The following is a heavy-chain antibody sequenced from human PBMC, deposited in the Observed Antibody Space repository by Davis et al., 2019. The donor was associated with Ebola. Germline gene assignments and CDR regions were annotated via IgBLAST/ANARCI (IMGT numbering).Heavy chain of an antibody. D-gene: IGHD6-19*01. V-gene: IGHV4-59*01. CDR3: ARALGYSSGWFKVGWFDP. CDR1: GGSISSYY. J-gene: IGHJ5*02. CDR2: IYYSGST. Sequence: MPSETLSFTCTVSGGSISSYYCSWIRQPPGKGLEWIGYIYYSGSTNYNPPLKSRVTISVDTSKNQFSLKLSSVTAADTAVYYCARALGYSSGWFKVGWFDPWGQGTLVTVSS.